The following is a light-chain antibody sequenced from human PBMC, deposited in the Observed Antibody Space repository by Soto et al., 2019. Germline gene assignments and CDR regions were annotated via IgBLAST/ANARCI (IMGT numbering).Light chain of an antibody. Sequence: VISMTQSPSLLSASTGDRVTISCRMSQDIKNYLAWYQQRPGKAPALLIYSASTLQNGVPSRFSGSWSETDFTLTISRLQSEDFATYYCQQYYSFPFTFGPGTKVDV. J-gene: IGKJ3*01. V-gene: IGKV1D-8*01. CDR3: QQYYSFPFT. CDR2: SAS. CDR1: QDIKNY.